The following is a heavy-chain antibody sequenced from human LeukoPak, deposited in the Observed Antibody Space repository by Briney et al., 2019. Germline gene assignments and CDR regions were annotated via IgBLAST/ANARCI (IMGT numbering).Heavy chain of an antibody. CDR1: GFTVGNSY. J-gene: IGHJ4*02. CDR3: ARGVFN. V-gene: IGHV3-53*01. D-gene: IGHD3-10*01. Sequence: GGSLRLSCAVSGFTVGNSYMNWVRQAPGKGLEGVSVIYSGGSTYYADSVKGRFTSSRDNSENTLYLQMNSLRAEDTAVYYCARGVFNWGQGTLVTVSS. CDR2: IYSGGST.